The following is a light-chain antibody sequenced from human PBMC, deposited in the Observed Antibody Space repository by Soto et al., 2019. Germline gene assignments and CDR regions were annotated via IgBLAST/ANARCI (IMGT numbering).Light chain of an antibody. CDR3: TSYTITSPYV. CDR2: EAT. J-gene: IGLJ1*01. Sequence: QSVLTQPASMSGSRGQSITMSWTGTSSDIGRYNFVSWYQHHPGKAPKLIIYEATKRPSGVPYRFSGSKSGNTASLTISGLQAEDEADYYCTSYTITSPYVFGTGTKVTVL. CDR1: SSDIGRYNF. V-gene: IGLV2-14*01.